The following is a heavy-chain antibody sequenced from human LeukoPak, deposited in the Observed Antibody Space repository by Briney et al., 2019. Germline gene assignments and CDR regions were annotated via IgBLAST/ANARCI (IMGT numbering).Heavy chain of an antibody. V-gene: IGHV3-33*08. J-gene: IGHJ4*02. CDR1: GFTFSSRG. D-gene: IGHD1-26*01. CDR2: IWCDGSNK. Sequence: GGSLRLSCAASGFTFSSRGMSWVRQAPGKGLEWVAVIWCDGSNKYYANSVKGRFTISRDNSKNTLYLQMNSLRAEDTAVYYCARDEGVGATWWGQGTLVTVSS. CDR3: ARDEGVGATW.